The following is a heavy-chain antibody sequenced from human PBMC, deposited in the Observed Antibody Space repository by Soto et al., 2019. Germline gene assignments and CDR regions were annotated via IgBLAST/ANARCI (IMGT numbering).Heavy chain of an antibody. V-gene: IGHV1-18*01. CDR2: IIAHNGNT. J-gene: IGHJ4*02. CDR3: ARWRYGDY. D-gene: IGHD1-1*01. Sequence: QVHLVQSGAEVKKPGASVKVSCKGSGYGFTTYGITWVRQAPGQGLEWMEWIIAHNGNTNHAQKLKGRVTVTRDTSTSTAYRELRSLRSDDPAVYYCARWRYGDYWGQGALVTVSS. CDR1: GYGFTTYG.